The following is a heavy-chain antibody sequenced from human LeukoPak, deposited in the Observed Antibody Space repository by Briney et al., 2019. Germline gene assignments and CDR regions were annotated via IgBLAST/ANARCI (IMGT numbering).Heavy chain of an antibody. CDR3: ARVPSFQSYSSYLGYYYYYNMDV. CDR2: INHSGST. Sequence: PSETLSLTCAVYGGSFSGYYWSWIRQPPGKGLEWIGEINHSGSTNYNPSLKSRVTISVDTSKNQFSLKLSSVTAADTAVYYCARVPSFQSYSSYLGYYYYYNMDVWGKGTTVTVSS. V-gene: IGHV4-34*01. D-gene: IGHD6-6*01. J-gene: IGHJ6*03. CDR1: GGSFSGYY.